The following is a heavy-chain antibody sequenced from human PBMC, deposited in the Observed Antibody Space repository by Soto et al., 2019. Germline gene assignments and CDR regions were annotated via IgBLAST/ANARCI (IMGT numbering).Heavy chain of an antibody. CDR1: VGSMSSRSYY. CDR2: IYYSGST. J-gene: IGHJ4*02. Sequence: SETPSLTCTASVGSMSSRSYYWGWLRQPPGKGLEWIGSIYYSGSTYYNPSLKSRVTISVDTSKNQFSLKLSSVTAADTAVYYCARLVYDSSGYRPGWGQGTLVTVS. CDR3: ARLVYDSSGYRPG. D-gene: IGHD3-22*01. V-gene: IGHV4-39*01.